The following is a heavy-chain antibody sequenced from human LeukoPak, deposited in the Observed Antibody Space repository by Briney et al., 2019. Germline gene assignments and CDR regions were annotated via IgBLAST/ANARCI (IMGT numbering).Heavy chain of an antibody. CDR1: GYTFTSYY. D-gene: IGHD6-19*01. Sequence: ASVKVSCKASGYTFTSYYMHWVRQAPGQGLEWMGVMDLSSGATTYAQKIEGRFTMTSDMSTSTVYMELRSLRSDDTAVYYCARGEGQWAYYFDYWGQGTLVTVSS. CDR3: ARGEGQWAYYFDY. J-gene: IGHJ4*02. CDR2: MDLSSGAT. V-gene: IGHV1-46*01.